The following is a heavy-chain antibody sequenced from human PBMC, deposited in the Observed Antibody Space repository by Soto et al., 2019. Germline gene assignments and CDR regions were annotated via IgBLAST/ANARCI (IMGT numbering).Heavy chain of an antibody. J-gene: IGHJ6*03. D-gene: IGHD2-2*01. CDR1: GFTFSSYA. CDR3: AIEVIGVEPEATRDEDYMYV. Sequence: EVQLLESGGGLVQPGGSLRLSCAASGFTFSSYAMSWLHQPPGKGLEWVSAISGSGGSTYYADSVKGRFTISRDNPTNTLYLEMNSLIAEDTAVNNCAIEVIGVEPEATRDEDYMYVLGKGTTVTVFS. V-gene: IGHV3-23*01. CDR2: ISGSGGST.